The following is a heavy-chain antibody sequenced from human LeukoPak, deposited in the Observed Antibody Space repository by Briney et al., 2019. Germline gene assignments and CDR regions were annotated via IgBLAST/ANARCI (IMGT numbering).Heavy chain of an antibody. V-gene: IGHV1-69*13. CDR1: GGILSKWS. CDR2: IIPEFDEA. CDR3: ASGGVTVYSYGPDY. Sequence: SVKVSCKASGGILSKWSISWVRQAPRQGLEWVGTIIPEFDEAHYAQKLQGRVTISADDSATAAYMELRSLRSDDTAVYYCASGGVTVYSYGPDYWGQGTLVAVSS. D-gene: IGHD5-18*01. J-gene: IGHJ4*02.